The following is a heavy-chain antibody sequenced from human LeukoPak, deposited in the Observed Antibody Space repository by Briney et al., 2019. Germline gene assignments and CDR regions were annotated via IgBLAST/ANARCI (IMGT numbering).Heavy chain of an antibody. CDR3: ARDLRDIVATRKIDY. CDR1: GYTFTSYY. D-gene: IGHD5-12*01. V-gene: IGHV1-18*04. CDR2: ISAYNGNT. Sequence: ASVKVSCKASGYTFTSYYMHWVRQAPGQGLEWMGWISAYNGNTNYAQKLQGRVTMTTDTSTSTAYMELRSLRSDDTAVYYCARDLRDIVATRKIDYWGQGTLVTVSS. J-gene: IGHJ4*02.